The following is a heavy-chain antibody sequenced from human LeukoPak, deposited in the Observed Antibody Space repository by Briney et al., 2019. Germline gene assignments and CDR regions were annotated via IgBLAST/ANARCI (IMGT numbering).Heavy chain of an antibody. J-gene: IGHJ5*02. Sequence: SETLSLTCTVSGGSISSGSYYCSWIRQPAGKGLEWIGRIYTSGSTNYNTSLNSRVTISVDTSKNQFSLKLSSVTAADTAVYYCARGHYYGSGSYYKDPWGQGTLVTVSS. CDR1: GGSISSGSYY. CDR2: IYTSGST. V-gene: IGHV4-61*02. CDR3: ARGHYYGSGSYYKDP. D-gene: IGHD3-10*01.